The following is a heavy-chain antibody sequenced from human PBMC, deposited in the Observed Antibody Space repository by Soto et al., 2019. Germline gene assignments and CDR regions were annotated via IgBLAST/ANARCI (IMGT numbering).Heavy chain of an antibody. V-gene: IGHV3-23*01. Sequence: EVQLLESGGGLVQPGGSRRLSCAASGFTFSSYAMSRVRQAPGKGLVWVSAISGSGGRTYYADSVKGRFTIYRDNSKNILDLRMNSLRAEYTGIYYCAKEMGLSCYDGKDYFDYWGQGTLVTVSS. J-gene: IGHJ4*02. CDR3: AKEMGLSCYDGKDYFDY. CDR2: ISGSGGRT. D-gene: IGHD5-12*01. CDR1: GFTFSSYA.